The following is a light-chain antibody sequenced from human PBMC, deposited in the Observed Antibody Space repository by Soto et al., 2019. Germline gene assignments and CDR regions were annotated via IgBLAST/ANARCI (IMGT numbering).Light chain of an antibody. J-gene: IGLJ1*01. V-gene: IGLV2-23*01. Sequence: QSVLTQHASVSGSPGQSITISCTGTSSDVGSYNLVSWYQQHPGKAPKLMIYEGSKRPSGVSNRFSGSKSGNTASLTISGLQAEDEADYYCCSYAGSSTLDVFGTGTKLTVL. CDR3: CSYAGSSTLDV. CDR2: EGS. CDR1: SSDVGSYNL.